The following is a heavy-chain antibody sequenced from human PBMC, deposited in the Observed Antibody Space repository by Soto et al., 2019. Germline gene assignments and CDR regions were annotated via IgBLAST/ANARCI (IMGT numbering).Heavy chain of an antibody. CDR1: GGTFSSYA. D-gene: IGHD3-3*01. V-gene: IGHV1-69*06. CDR3: ASTSIGDFWSGHLHPYLDP. Sequence: ASVKVSCKASGGTFSSYAISWVRQAPGQGLEWMGGIIPIFGTANYAQKFQGRVTITADKSTSTAYMELSSLRSEDTAVYYCASTSIGDFWSGHLHPYLDPWGQGTLVTVSS. CDR2: IIPIFGTA. J-gene: IGHJ5*02.